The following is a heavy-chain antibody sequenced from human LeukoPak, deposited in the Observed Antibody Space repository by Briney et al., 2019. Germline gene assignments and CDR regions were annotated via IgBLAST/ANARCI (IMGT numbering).Heavy chain of an antibody. V-gene: IGHV3-7*01. CDR3: ARAHYYDSSGLDY. D-gene: IGHD3-22*01. Sequence: GESLRLSCAASGFPFSTYWMSWVRQAPGKGLEWVANINQDGTEKYYVDSVKGRFTISRDYAKNSLYLQMNSLRGEDTAVYYCARAHYYDSSGLDYWGQGTLVTVSS. CDR1: GFPFSTYW. J-gene: IGHJ4*02. CDR2: INQDGTEK.